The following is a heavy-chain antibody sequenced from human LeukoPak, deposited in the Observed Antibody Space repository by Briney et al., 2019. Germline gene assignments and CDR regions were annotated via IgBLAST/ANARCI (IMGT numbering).Heavy chain of an antibody. CDR1: GGSISSYY. D-gene: IGHD2/OR15-2a*01. J-gene: IGHJ4*02. CDR2: LFTRGST. Sequence: SETLSLTCTVSGGSISSYYWSWIRPPAGTGLTWIGRLFTRGSTNYNPSLKSRVTMSVDTSKNQFYLQLNSVTAADTAVYYCARGLGGTTQGIDYWGQGTLVTVSS. V-gene: IGHV4-4*07. CDR3: ARGLGGTTQGIDY.